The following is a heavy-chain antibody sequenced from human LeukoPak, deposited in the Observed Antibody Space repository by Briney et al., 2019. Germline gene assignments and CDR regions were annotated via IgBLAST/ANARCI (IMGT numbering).Heavy chain of an antibody. CDR2: ISAYNGNT. CDR1: GYTFTSYG. J-gene: IGHJ4*02. CDR3: ARTSGTFDY. Sequence: ASVKVSCKASGYTFTSYGISWVRQAPGQGLEWMGWISAYNGNTNYAQKFQGRVTMTRDTSISTAYMELSRLRSDDTAVYYCARTSGTFDYWGQGTLVTVSS. D-gene: IGHD3-10*01. V-gene: IGHV1-18*01.